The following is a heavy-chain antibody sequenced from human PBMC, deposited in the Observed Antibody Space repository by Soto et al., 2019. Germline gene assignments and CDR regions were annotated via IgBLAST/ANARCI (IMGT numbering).Heavy chain of an antibody. V-gene: IGHV4-31*03. CDR2: IYYSGST. D-gene: IGHD6-19*01. CDR3: ARVWLVRHFDY. J-gene: IGHJ4*02. CDR1: GGSISSGGYY. Sequence: PSETLSLTCTVSGGSISSGGYYWSWIRQHPGKGLEWIWYIYYSGSTYYNPSLKSRVTISVDTSKNQFSLKLSSVTAADTAVYYCARVWLVRHFDYWGQGTLVTVSS.